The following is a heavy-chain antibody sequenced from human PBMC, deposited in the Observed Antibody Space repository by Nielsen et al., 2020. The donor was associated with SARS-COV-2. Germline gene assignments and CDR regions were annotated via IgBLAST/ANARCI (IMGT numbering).Heavy chain of an antibody. CDR3: ATNTYGGSTDY. Sequence: GESLKISCQGSGYTFTSYWIGWVRQMPGKGLEWMGVIYPRDSDTRYNPSFQGQVTISAEQSISTVYLQWSGLKASDSAMYYCATNTYGGSTDYWGQGTLVTVSS. D-gene: IGHD4-23*01. J-gene: IGHJ4*02. CDR2: IYPRDSDT. V-gene: IGHV5-51*01. CDR1: GYTFTSYW.